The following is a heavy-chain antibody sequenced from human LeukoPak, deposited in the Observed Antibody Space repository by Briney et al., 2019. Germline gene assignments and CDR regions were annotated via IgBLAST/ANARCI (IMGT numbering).Heavy chain of an antibody. CDR2: ISAYNGNT. CDR1: GYTFTSYG. Sequence: ASVKVSCKASGYTFTSYGISWVRQAPGQGLEWMGWISAYNGNTNYAQKLQGRVTMTTDTSTSTAYMELRSLRSDDTAVCYCARAGHYYGSGSYPDFDYWGQGTLVTVSS. CDR3: ARAGHYYGSGSYPDFDY. D-gene: IGHD3-10*01. V-gene: IGHV1-18*01. J-gene: IGHJ4*02.